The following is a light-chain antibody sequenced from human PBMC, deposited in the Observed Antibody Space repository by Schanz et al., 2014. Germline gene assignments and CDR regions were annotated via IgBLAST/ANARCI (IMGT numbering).Light chain of an antibody. J-gene: IGKJ4*01. V-gene: IGKV3-20*01. CDR2: GAS. CDR3: QQYDSVPLT. Sequence: EIVLTQSPGTLSLSPGERATLSCRASQSVSSSYLAWYQQKPGQAPRLLIYGASSRATGIPDRFSGSGSGTDFTLTINRLEPEDFAVYYCQQYDSVPLTFGGGTKVEIK. CDR1: QSVSSSY.